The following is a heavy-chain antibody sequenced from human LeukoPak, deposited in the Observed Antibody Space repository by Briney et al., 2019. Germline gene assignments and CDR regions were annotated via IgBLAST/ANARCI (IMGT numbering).Heavy chain of an antibody. Sequence: GASVKVSCRSSGYSFSAYYLHWLRQAPGQGLEWMGWTNPKNGGTSYAQKFQGRVTMTRDSSITTVYMEINRLTSDDAAVYYCARAPPWNFFSHDYWGQGTLVTVSS. CDR1: GYSFSAYY. D-gene: IGHD1-7*01. CDR3: ARAPPWNFFSHDY. V-gene: IGHV1-2*02. J-gene: IGHJ4*02. CDR2: TNPKNGGT.